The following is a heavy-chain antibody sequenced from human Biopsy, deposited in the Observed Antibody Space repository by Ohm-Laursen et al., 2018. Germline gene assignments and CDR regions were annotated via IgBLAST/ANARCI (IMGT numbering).Heavy chain of an antibody. CDR1: GYTFTSYY. CDR2: INPSGGST. D-gene: IGHD6-19*01. V-gene: IGHV1-46*01. Sequence: ASSVKVSCKVSGYTFTSYYMHWVRQAPGQGLEWMGIINPSGGSTSNTQKFQGRVTITADVTTTTAYMDLSGLRSEDTAVYYCVAYPSSGFFENNDDFAMDVWGQGTTVIVSS. CDR3: VAYPSSGFFENNDDFAMDV. J-gene: IGHJ6*02.